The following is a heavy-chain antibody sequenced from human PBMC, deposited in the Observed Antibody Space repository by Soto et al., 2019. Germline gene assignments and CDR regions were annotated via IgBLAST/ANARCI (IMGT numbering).Heavy chain of an antibody. J-gene: IGHJ5*02. V-gene: IGHV4-34*01. Sequence: SETLSLTCAVYWGSFSGYYWSCIRQPPWKGLEWIVEINHSGSTNYNPSLKSRVTISVDTSKNQFSLKLSSVTAADTAVYYCARGRGTTWEAYNWFEPWGQGTMVTFSS. CDR3: ARGRGTTWEAYNWFEP. CDR1: WGSFSGYY. CDR2: INHSGST. D-gene: IGHD7-27*01.